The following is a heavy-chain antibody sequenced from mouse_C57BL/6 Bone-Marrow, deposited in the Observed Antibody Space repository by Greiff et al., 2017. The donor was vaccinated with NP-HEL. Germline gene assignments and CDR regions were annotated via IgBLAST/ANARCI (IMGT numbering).Heavy chain of an antibody. CDR2: IYPRSGNT. V-gene: IGHV1-81*01. J-gene: IGHJ4*01. CDR1: GYTFTSYG. Sequence: QVQLQQSGAELARPGASVKLSCKASGYTFTSYGISWVKQRTGQGLEWIGEIYPRSGNTYYNEKFKGKATLTADKSSSTAYMELRSLTSEDSAVYFCARWYYYDYDEGAMDYWGQGTSVTVSS. D-gene: IGHD2-4*01. CDR3: ARWYYYDYDEGAMDY.